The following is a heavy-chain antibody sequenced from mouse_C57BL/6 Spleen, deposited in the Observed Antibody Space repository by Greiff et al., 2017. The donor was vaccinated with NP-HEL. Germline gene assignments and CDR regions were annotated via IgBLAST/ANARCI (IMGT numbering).Heavy chain of an antibody. CDR3: ARGTMITTDWFAY. J-gene: IGHJ3*01. CDR1: GYTFTSYD. V-gene: IGHV1-85*01. Sequence: VQLKESGPELVKPGASVKLSCKASGYTFTSYDINWVKQRPGQGLEWIGWIYPRDGSTKYNEKFKGKATLTVDTSSSTAYMELHSLTSEDSAVYFCARGTMITTDWFAYWGQGTLVTVSA. CDR2: IYPRDGST. D-gene: IGHD2-4*01.